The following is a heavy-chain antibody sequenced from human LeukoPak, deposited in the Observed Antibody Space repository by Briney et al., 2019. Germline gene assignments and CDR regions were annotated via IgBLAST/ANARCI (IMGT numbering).Heavy chain of an antibody. CDR1: GGSISRSYNY. CDR3: AGEDGYNSILAERFDS. V-gene: IGHV4-39*02. Sequence: SETLSLTCTVSGGSISRSYNYWGWIRQPPGKGLEWIGSIYYSGSTYYNPSLKSRVTISVDTSKNRFSLKLSSVTAADTAVYYCAGEDGYNSILAERFDSWSQGTLVTVSS. D-gene: IGHD5-24*01. CDR2: IYYSGST. J-gene: IGHJ4*02.